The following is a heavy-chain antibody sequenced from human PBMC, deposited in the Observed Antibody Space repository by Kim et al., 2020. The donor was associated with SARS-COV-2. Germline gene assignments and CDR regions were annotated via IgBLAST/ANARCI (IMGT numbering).Heavy chain of an antibody. CDR1: GFTFSSYS. CDR2: ISSSSSTI. D-gene: IGHD6-13*01. CDR3: ARDWPEYSSSWYDLGAFDI. J-gene: IGHJ3*02. Sequence: GGSLRLSCADSGFTFSSYSMNWVRQAPGKGLEWVSYISSSSSTIYYADSVKGRFTISRDNAKNSLYLQMNSLRDEDTAVYYCARDWPEYSSSWYDLGAFDIWCQGTMVTVSS. V-gene: IGHV3-48*02.